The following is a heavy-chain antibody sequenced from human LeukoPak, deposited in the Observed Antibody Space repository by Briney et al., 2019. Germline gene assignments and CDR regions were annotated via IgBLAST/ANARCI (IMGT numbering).Heavy chain of an antibody. Sequence: PGGSLRLSCAASGFTFSSYSVNWVRQAPGKGLEWVSSISSSSSYIYYADSVKGRFTISRDNAKNSLYLQMNSLRAEDTAVYYCARDDPNYDILTGYDYWGQGTLVTVSS. CDR1: GFTFSSYS. V-gene: IGHV3-21*01. CDR2: ISSSSSYI. J-gene: IGHJ4*02. D-gene: IGHD3-9*01. CDR3: ARDDPNYDILTGYDY.